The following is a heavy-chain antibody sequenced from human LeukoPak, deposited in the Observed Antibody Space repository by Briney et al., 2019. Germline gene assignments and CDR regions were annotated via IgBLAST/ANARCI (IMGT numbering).Heavy chain of an antibody. Sequence: GGSLRLSCAAYGFSFSTYGMHWVRQAPGKRLESVAVIWYDGSHQYYADSVKGLFTLSRDMSNKPLYLQMNNLRVDDTALYYCARDLGLRYGSGAYRFDPWGQGTQVIVSS. J-gene: IGHJ5*02. V-gene: IGHV3-33*08. CDR3: ARDLGLRYGSGAYRFDP. CDR2: IWYDGSHQ. CDR1: GFSFSTYG. D-gene: IGHD3-10*01.